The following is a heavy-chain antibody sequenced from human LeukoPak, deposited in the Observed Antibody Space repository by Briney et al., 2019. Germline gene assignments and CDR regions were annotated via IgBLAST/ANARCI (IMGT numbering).Heavy chain of an antibody. D-gene: IGHD2/OR15-2a*01. CDR3: ASDSTNRLYYYYGMDI. CDR1: GFTFSSYE. CDR2: ISSSGSTT. Sequence: GGSLRLSCAASGFTFSSYEMNWVRQAPGKGLEWVSYISSSGSTTYYADSVKGRFTISRDNAENSLYLQMNSLRAEDTAVYYCASDSTNRLYYYYGMDIWGQGTTVTVSS. J-gene: IGHJ6*02. V-gene: IGHV3-48*03.